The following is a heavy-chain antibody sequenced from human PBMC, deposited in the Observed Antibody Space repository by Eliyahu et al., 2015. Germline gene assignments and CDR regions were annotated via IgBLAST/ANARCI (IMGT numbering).Heavy chain of an antibody. Sequence: HLQLQESGSGLVKPSETLSLTCAVSGGSISSXSYSWXWIRQPPGKGLEWIGYISHSGSTFYNPSLKSRVTMSLDTSKNQFSLKLRSVTAADTAVYYCARGIGTISYCASTSCYADAFDIWGQGTMVTVSS. D-gene: IGHD2-2*01. V-gene: IGHV4-30-2*01. CDR2: ISHSGST. CDR1: GGSISSXSYS. J-gene: IGHJ3*02. CDR3: ARGIGTISYCASTSCYADAFDI.